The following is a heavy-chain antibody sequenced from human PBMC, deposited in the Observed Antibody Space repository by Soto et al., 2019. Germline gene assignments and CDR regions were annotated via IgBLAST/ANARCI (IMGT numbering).Heavy chain of an antibody. CDR3: ARRPAGDSHWYFDL. CDR2: VSVYGGST. J-gene: IGHJ2*01. D-gene: IGHD2-21*01. Sequence: DVQLLESGGDLVQPGESLRLSCAASGFFFSDFAMSWVRQTPGKGLEWVSAVSVYGGSTHYSDAVKGRFTISRDNSRDTLFLQMNSLRAEDTAVYYCARRPAGDSHWYFDLWGRGTLVTVSS. CDR1: GFFFSDFA. V-gene: IGHV3-23*01.